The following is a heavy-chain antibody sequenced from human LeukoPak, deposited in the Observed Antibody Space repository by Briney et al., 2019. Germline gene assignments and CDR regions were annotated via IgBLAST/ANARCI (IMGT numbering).Heavy chain of an antibody. Sequence: PGGSLRLSCAASGFTFSTYAMLWVRQAPGKGLEYVSAIGGNGGSTYYASSVKGRFTISRDSSRNTLYLQMGSLRTEDMAVYYCARSDHYDSNGYYDYWGQGTLVTVSS. D-gene: IGHD3-22*01. CDR1: GFTFSTYA. V-gene: IGHV3-64*01. CDR2: IGGNGGST. CDR3: ARSDHYDSNGYYDY. J-gene: IGHJ4*02.